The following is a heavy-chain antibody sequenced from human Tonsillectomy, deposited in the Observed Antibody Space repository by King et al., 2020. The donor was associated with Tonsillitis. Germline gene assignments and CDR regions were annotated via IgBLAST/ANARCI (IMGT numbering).Heavy chain of an antibody. D-gene: IGHD3-16*02. J-gene: IGHJ3*02. Sequence: VQLVESGGGLVKPGGSLRLSCAASGFTFSNAWMNWVRQAPGKGLEWVGRIKSKTDGGTTDYAAPVKGRFTISRDDSKNTLYLQMNSLKTEDTAVYYCTTGWHMITFGGVIVQDDAFDIWGQGTMVTVSS. V-gene: IGHV3-15*07. CDR2: IKSKTDGGTT. CDR1: GFTFSNAW. CDR3: TTGWHMITFGGVIVQDDAFDI.